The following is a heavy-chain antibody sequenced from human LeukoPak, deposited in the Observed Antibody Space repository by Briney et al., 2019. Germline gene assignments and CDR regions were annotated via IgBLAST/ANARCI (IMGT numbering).Heavy chain of an antibody. J-gene: IGHJ4*02. CDR2: ISWNSGSI. V-gene: IGHV3-9*01. Sequence: GGSLRLSCAASGFTFDDYAMHWVRQAPGKGLEWVSGISWNSGSIGYADSVKGRFTISRDNAKNSLYLQMNSLRAEDTALYYCAKLRFGELLPYYFDYWGQGTLVTVSS. CDR3: AKLRFGELLPYYFDY. D-gene: IGHD3-10*01. CDR1: GFTFDDYA.